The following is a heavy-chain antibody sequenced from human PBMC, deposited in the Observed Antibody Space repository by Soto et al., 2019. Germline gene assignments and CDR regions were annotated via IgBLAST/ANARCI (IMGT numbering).Heavy chain of an antibody. V-gene: IGHV3-23*01. D-gene: IGHD6-13*01. CDR2: ISGSGGST. J-gene: IGHJ1*01. CDR1: GFTFSSYA. Sequence: PGGSLRLSCAASGFTFSSYAMSWVRQAPGKGLEWVSAISGSGGSTYYADSVKGRFTISRDNSKNTLYLQMNSLRAEDTAVYYCAKVYGKQQLRTQYFQHWGQGTLVTVSS. CDR3: AKVYGKQQLRTQYFQH.